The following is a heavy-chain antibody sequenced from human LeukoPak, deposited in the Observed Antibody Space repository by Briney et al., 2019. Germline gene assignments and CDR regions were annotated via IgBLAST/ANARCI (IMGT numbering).Heavy chain of an antibody. CDR3: VRLIGDRTIYDY. CDR2: INQGGSET. D-gene: IGHD6-6*01. Sequence: GGSLRLSCAASGFTFSIYSMSWVRQAPGKGLEWVASINQGGSETYHVESVKGRFTISRDNAMNSFFLQMNSLRAEDTAVYYCVRLIGDRTIYDYWGQGTLVTVSS. CDR1: GFTFSIYS. V-gene: IGHV3-7*01. J-gene: IGHJ4*02.